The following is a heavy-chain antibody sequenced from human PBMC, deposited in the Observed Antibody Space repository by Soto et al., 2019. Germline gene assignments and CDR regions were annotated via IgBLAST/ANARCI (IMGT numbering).Heavy chain of an antibody. V-gene: IGHV3-9*01. D-gene: IGHD4-17*01. Sequence: EVQLVESGGGLVQPGRSLRLSCAASGFTFDDYAMHWVRQAPGKGLEWVSGISWNSGSIGYADSVKGRFTISRDNAKNSLYLQMNSLRAEDTALYYCAKDSGTTVTTRGLFDYWGQGTLVTVSS. J-gene: IGHJ4*02. CDR1: GFTFDDYA. CDR3: AKDSGTTVTTRGLFDY. CDR2: ISWNSGSI.